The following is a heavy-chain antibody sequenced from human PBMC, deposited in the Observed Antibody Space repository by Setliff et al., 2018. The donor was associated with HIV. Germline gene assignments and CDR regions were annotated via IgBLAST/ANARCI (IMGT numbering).Heavy chain of an antibody. J-gene: IGHJ4*02. V-gene: IGHV3-20*04. CDR1: GFTFDDYG. D-gene: IGHD4-4*01. CDR2: INWSGSTT. Sequence: GESPKISCVVSGFTFDDYGMSWVRQTPGAGLVWLSDINWSGSTTGYADSVKGRFTISRDNAKNTVYLQINSLRVEDTALYYCVRDRMEYSVGYYFDSWGQGTLVTVSS. CDR3: VRDRMEYSVGYYFDS.